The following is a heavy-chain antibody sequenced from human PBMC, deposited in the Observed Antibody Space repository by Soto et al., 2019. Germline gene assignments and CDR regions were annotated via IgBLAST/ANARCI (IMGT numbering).Heavy chain of an antibody. J-gene: IGHJ6*02. V-gene: IGHV3-23*01. CDR1: GFTLRRHG. CDR3: AAAGTSYYGLDV. Sequence: EVQLLESRGGLVQPGGSLRLPCAASGFTLRRHGMSWGRQAPGKGLEWVSAISGSGGSTYYADSVKGRFTISRDNSKNTLYLQMNSLRAEDTAVYYCAAAGTSYYGLDVWGQGTTVTVSS. CDR2: ISGSGGST. D-gene: IGHD6-13*01.